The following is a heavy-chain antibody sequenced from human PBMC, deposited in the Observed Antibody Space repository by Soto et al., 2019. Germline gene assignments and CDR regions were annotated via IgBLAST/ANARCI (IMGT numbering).Heavy chain of an antibody. J-gene: IGHJ2*01. V-gene: IGHV4-39*01. D-gene: IGHD3-22*01. Sequence: PSETLSLTCTVSGGSISSSSYYWGWIRQPPGKGLEWIGSIYYSGSTYYNPSLKSRVTISVDTSKNQFSLKLSSVTAADTAVYYCARPLYFYDSSGYRAWYFDLWGSGTL. CDR3: ARPLYFYDSSGYRAWYFDL. CDR2: IYYSGST. CDR1: GGSISSSSYY.